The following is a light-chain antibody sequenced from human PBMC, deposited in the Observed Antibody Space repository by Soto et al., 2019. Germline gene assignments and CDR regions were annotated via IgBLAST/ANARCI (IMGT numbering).Light chain of an antibody. J-gene: IGLJ2*01. CDR1: SSNIVSNT. V-gene: IGLV1-44*01. CDR2: SND. CDR3: AAWDDSLNGVV. Sequence: QSVLTQPPSASGTPGQRVTMSCSGSSSNIVSNTVNWYQQLPGTAPKLLIYSNDQRPSGVPDRFSGSKSGTSASLAISGLQSEDESDYYCAAWDDSLNGVVFGGGTKVTVL.